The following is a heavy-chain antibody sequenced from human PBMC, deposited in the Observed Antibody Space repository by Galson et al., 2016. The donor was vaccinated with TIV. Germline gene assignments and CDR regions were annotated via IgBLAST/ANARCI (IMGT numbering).Heavy chain of an antibody. J-gene: IGHJ4*02. CDR1: GFIVNDNY. CDR3: ARSGDYGDY. CDR2: VYSGGSA. V-gene: IGHV3-53*05. Sequence: SLRLSCAASGFIVNDNYMTWVRQAPGKGLEWVSVVYSGGSAYYADSVKGRFTISRDNSKNTLYPQMNSLRSEDTAVYYCARSGDYGDYWGQGTLVTVSS. D-gene: IGHD4-17*01.